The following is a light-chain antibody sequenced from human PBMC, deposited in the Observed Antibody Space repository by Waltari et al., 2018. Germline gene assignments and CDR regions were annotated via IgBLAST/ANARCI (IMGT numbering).Light chain of an antibody. CDR3: QQYDNLPIT. Sequence: IQMTQSPSSLSASVGDRVTITCQASQDIRNYLNWYQQKPGKAPKLLIYDASNLETGVPSRFSGSGSGTDFTLNIRSLQPEDIATYYCQQYDNLPITFGQGTRLEIK. CDR1: QDIRNY. J-gene: IGKJ5*01. CDR2: DAS. V-gene: IGKV1-33*01.